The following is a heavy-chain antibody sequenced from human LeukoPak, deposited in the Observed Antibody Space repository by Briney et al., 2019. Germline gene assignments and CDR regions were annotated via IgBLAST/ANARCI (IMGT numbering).Heavy chain of an antibody. V-gene: IGHV3-74*01. CDR3: ARGRALYDILTLGY. J-gene: IGHJ4*02. CDR2: INSDGSST. Sequence: GGSLTLSCPASGFTFSSYWMHWVRQAPGKGLVWVSRINSDGSSTSYADSVKGRFTISRDNAKNTLYLQMNSLRAEDTAVYYCARGRALYDILTLGYWGQGTLVTVSS. D-gene: IGHD3-9*01. CDR1: GFTFSSYW.